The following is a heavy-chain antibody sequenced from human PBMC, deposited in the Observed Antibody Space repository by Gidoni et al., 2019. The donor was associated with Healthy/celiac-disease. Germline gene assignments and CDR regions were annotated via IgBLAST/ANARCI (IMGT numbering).Heavy chain of an antibody. J-gene: IGHJ4*02. V-gene: IGHV4-31*03. Sequence: QVQLQESGPGLVKPSQPLSLTCTVSGCSIRSGGYYWSWIRQHPGKGLEWIGYIYYSGSTYYNPSLKSRVTISVDTSKNQFSLKLSSVTAADTAVYYCASSIQAVADPRPFDYWGQGTLVTVSS. CDR1: GCSIRSGGYY. CDR2: IYYSGST. CDR3: ASSIQAVADPRPFDY. D-gene: IGHD6-19*01.